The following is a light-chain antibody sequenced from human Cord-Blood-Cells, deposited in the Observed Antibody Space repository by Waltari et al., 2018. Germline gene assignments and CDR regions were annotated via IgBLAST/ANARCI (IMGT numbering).Light chain of an antibody. V-gene: IGLV2-14*01. CDR2: EVS. J-gene: IGLJ2*01. Sequence: QSALTQPASVSGSPGQSITISCPGNSSDVGGYNYVSWYQQHPGKAPKLMIYEVSNRPSGVSNRFSGSKSGNTASLTISGLQAEDEADYYCSSYTSSSTVVFGGGTKLTVL. CDR1: SSDVGGYNY. CDR3: SSYTSSSTVV.